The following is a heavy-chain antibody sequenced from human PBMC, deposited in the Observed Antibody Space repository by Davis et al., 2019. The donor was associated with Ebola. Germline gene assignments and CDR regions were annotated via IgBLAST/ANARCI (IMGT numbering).Heavy chain of an antibody. CDR3: ARATSGTYLLNY. Sequence: GESLKISCAASGFTFSSYEMNWVRQAPGKGLEWVSYISSSGSTIYYADSVKGRFTISRDNAKNSLYLQMNSLKTEDTAVYYCARATSGTYLLNYWGQGTLVTVSS. J-gene: IGHJ4*02. D-gene: IGHD1-26*01. CDR2: ISSSGSTI. CDR1: GFTFSSYE. V-gene: IGHV3-48*03.